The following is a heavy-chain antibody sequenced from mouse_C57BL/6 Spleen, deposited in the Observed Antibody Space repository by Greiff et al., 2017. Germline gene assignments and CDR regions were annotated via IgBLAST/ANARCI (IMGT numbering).Heavy chain of an antibody. CDR3: ASGSTTVVATDYAMDY. CDR2: INPSSGYT. J-gene: IGHJ4*01. V-gene: IGHV1-4*01. D-gene: IGHD1-1*01. Sequence: VQLQQSGAELARPGASVKMSCKASGYTFTSYTMHWVKQRPGQGLEWIGYINPSSGYTKYNQKFKDKATLTADNSSSTAYMQLSSLTSEDSAVYYCASGSTTVVATDYAMDYWGQGTSVTVSS. CDR1: GYTFTSYT.